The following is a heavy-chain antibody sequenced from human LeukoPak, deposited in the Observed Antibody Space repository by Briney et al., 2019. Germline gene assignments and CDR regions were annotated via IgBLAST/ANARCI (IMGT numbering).Heavy chain of an antibody. Sequence: SVKVSCKASGHTFVSYGISWVREAPGQVLEWVGRIVPILGTANYAQNFQGRVTITADRSTTTAYMELSSLRSEDTAVYYCARVPQGSSWPYYFDYWGQGTLVTVSS. CDR2: IVPILGTA. CDR1: GHTFVSYG. V-gene: IGHV1-69*04. J-gene: IGHJ4*02. D-gene: IGHD6-13*01. CDR3: ARVPQGSSWPYYFDY.